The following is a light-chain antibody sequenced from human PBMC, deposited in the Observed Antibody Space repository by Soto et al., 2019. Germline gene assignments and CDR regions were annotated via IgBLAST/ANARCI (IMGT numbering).Light chain of an antibody. CDR1: HGIGTA. CDR3: QHYSDGPLN. V-gene: IGKV3-15*01. Sequence: EIVMTQSPATLSVSPGEGATLSCRASHGIGTALAWYQQKPGQTPRLLMYGASIRATGVPARFSGSASGTEFTLTITSLQSEDFAVYYCQHYSDGPLNFGSVPKVHI. CDR2: GAS. J-gene: IGKJ3*01.